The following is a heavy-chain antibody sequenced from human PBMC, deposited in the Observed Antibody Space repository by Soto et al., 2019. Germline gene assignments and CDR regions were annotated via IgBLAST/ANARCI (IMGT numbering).Heavy chain of an antibody. Sequence: QVQLQESGPGLVKPSQTLSLTCTVSGGSISSGDYYWSWIRQPPGKGLEWIGYIYYSGSTYYIPSLKSRVTISVDTSKNQFSLKLSSVTAADTAVYYCARVPPGSARWFDPWGQGTLVTVSS. V-gene: IGHV4-30-4*01. CDR1: GGSISSGDYY. D-gene: IGHD6-25*01. CDR3: ARVPPGSARWFDP. CDR2: IYYSGST. J-gene: IGHJ5*02.